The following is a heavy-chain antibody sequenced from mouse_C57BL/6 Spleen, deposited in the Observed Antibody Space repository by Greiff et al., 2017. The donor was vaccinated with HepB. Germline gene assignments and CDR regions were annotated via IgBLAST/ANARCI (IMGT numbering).Heavy chain of an antibody. CDR1: GSTFTSYW. CDR2: LDPNSGGT. Sequence: VQLQQPGAELVKPGASVTLSCKASGSTFTSYWMHWVKRRPGRGLEWLGRLDPNSGGTKYNEKFKSKATLTVDKPSSTAYMPLSRLASEDSAVYYCVNSVGFAYWGQGTLVTVSA. CDR3: VNSVGFAY. V-gene: IGHV1-72*01. J-gene: IGHJ3*01. D-gene: IGHD1-3*01.